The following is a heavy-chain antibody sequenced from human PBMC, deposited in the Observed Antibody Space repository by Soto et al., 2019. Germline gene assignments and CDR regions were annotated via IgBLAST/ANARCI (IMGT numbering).Heavy chain of an antibody. CDR3: AREGGSGSYPFDY. D-gene: IGHD3-10*01. J-gene: IGHJ4*02. CDR2: IIPILGIA. V-gene: IGHV1-69*04. CDR1: GGTFSSYT. Sequence: SVKVSCKASGGTFSSYTISWVRQAPGQGLEWMGRIIPILGIANYAQKFQGRVTITVDKSTSTAYMELSSLRSEDTAVYYCAREGGSGSYPFDYWGQGTLVTVSS.